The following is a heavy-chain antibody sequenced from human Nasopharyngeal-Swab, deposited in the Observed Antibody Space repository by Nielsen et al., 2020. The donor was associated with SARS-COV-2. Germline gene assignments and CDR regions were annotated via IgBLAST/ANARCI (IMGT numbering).Heavy chain of an antibody. CDR3: ARIRRQQLANGVGWFDP. Sequence: SGPTLLSPPPTFSLSFSFSGFSLSTSGMCVSWIRQPPGKSLEWLALIDWDDDKYYSTSLKTRLTISKDTSKNQVVLTMTNMDPVDTATYYCARIRRQQLANGVGWFDPWGQGTLVTVSS. D-gene: IGHD6-13*01. V-gene: IGHV2-70*01. J-gene: IGHJ5*02. CDR1: GFSLSTSGMC. CDR2: IDWDDDK.